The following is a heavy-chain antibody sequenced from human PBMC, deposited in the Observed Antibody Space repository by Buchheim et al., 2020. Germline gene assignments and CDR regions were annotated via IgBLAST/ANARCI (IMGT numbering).Heavy chain of an antibody. D-gene: IGHD4-17*01. J-gene: IGHJ5*02. CDR1: GGSFSGYY. V-gene: IGHV4-34*01. CDR3: ARGPSPPYGDYRPDP. CDR2: INHSGST. Sequence: QVQLQQWGAGLLKPSETLSLTCAVYGGSFSGYYWSWIRQPPGKGLEWIGEINHSGSTNYNPSLKSRVTLSVDTSKNQFSLKLSSVTAADTAVYYCARGPSPPYGDYRPDPWGQGTL.